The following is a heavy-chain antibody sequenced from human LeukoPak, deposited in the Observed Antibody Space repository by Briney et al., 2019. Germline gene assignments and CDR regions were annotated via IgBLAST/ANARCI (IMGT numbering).Heavy chain of an antibody. CDR1: GGSFSGYY. J-gene: IGHJ5*02. CDR2: INHSGST. D-gene: IGHD1-1*01. V-gene: IGHV4-34*01. CDR3: ARHLRTGRFDP. Sequence: SSETLSLTCAVYGGSFSGYYWSWIRQPPGKGLEWIGEINHSGSTNYNPPLKSRVTISVDTSKNQFSLKVSSVTAADTAVYYCARHLRTGRFDPWGQGTLVTVSS.